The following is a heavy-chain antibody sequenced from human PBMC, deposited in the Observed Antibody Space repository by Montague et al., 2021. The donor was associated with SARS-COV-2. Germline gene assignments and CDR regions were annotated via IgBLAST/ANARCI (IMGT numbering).Heavy chain of an antibody. Sequence: SLRLSCAASGFTFNNFALHWVRQAPGKGLEWVAVISYDGSIKYYSDSLRVRFTISRDSSKKTLYLQMNSLSGEDTAVYYCAKNRDIFWFGEGRDSMDVWAKGPRSSSR. CDR3: AKNRDIFWFGEGRDSMDV. J-gene: IGHJ6*02. D-gene: IGHD3-10*01. V-gene: IGHV3-30*18. CDR1: GFTFNNFA. CDR2: ISYDGSIK.